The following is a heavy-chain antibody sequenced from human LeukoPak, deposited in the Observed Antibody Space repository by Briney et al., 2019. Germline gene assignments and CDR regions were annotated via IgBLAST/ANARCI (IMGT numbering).Heavy chain of an antibody. D-gene: IGHD4-17*01. J-gene: IGHJ6*02. Sequence: GGSLRLSCATSGFTFSDHYMDWVRQAPGKGLEWVARTRTKAKDYTTEYAASVKGRFTVSRDESMHSLYLQMNSLKTEDTAVYYCARGPTVTFNYHYGMDVWGQGTAVTVSS. CDR1: GFTFSDHY. CDR2: TRTKAKDYTT. V-gene: IGHV3-72*01. CDR3: ARGPTVTFNYHYGMDV.